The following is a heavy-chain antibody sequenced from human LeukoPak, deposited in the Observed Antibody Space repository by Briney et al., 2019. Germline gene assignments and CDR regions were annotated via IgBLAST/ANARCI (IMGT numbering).Heavy chain of an antibody. Sequence: ASVKVSCKASGYTFTSYDINWVRQATGQGLEWMGWMNPNSGNTGYAQKFQGRVTMTRNTSISTAYMELSSLRSEDTAVYYCASCSSTSCHLRRGYYYYGMDVWGQGTTVTVSS. V-gene: IGHV1-8*01. CDR2: MNPNSGNT. D-gene: IGHD2-2*01. CDR3: ASCSSTSCHLRRGYYYYGMDV. J-gene: IGHJ6*02. CDR1: GYTFTSYD.